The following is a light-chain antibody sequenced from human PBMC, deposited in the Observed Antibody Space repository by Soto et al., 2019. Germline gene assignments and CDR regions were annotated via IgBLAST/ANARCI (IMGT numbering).Light chain of an antibody. CDR2: DAS. V-gene: IGKV3-11*01. J-gene: IGKJ1*01. CDR3: QQRSNSRT. Sequence: EIVLTQSPATLSLSPGERATLSCRASQSVGSYLAWYQQKPGQAPRLLIYDASNRATGIPARFSGSGSGTDFTLTISSLEREDFAVYYCQQRSNSRTFGQGTKVDIK. CDR1: QSVGSY.